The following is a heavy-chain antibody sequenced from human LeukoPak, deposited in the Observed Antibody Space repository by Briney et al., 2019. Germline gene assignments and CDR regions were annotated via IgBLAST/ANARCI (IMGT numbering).Heavy chain of an antibody. CDR2: IRSKANSYAT. J-gene: IGHJ4*02. Sequence: GGSLRLSCAASGFTFINAWMAWVRQAPGKGLEWVGRIRSKANSYATAYAASVKGRFTISRDDSKNTAYLQMNSLKTEDTAVYYCTSRYGDYSWGQGTLVTVSS. D-gene: IGHD4-17*01. CDR1: GFTFINAW. V-gene: IGHV3-73*01. CDR3: TSRYGDYS.